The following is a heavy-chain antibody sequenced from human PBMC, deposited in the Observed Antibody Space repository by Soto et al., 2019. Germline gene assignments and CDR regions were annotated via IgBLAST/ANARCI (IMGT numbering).Heavy chain of an antibody. D-gene: IGHD3-22*01. CDR3: ARGGYYDSSGSRNYHYYGMNV. CDR1: GYTFTSYG. J-gene: IGHJ6*02. V-gene: IGHV1-18*01. CDR2: INVYNGNT. Sequence: ASVKVSCKSSGYTFTSYGISWVRQAPGQGLEWMGWINVYNGNTKYAQKLLGRVTMTTDTSTSTAYMEVRSLRSDDTAVYYCARGGYYDSSGSRNYHYYGMNVRGQGTTVTVSS.